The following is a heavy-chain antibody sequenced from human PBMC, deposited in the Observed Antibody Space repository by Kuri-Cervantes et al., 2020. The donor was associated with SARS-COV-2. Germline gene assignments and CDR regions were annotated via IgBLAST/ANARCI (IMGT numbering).Heavy chain of an antibody. CDR2: IDPSDSYT. V-gene: IGHV5-10-1*01. Sequence: KVSCKGSGYSLTSYWISWVRQMPGKGLEWMGRIDPSDSYTNYSPSFQGHVTISADKSISTAYLQWSSLKASDTAMYYCARDMTYYYYGMDVWGQGTTGTVSS. J-gene: IGHJ6*02. CDR3: ARDMTYYYYGMDV. CDR1: GYSLTSYW.